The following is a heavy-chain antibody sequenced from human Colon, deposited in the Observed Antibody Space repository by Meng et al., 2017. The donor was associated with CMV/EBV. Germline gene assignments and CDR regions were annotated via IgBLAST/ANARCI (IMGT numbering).Heavy chain of an antibody. CDR2: SSDSGTRT. CDR1: GFTFNNFA. V-gene: IGHV3-23*01. CDR3: AKSDCGGAGCKFLDH. J-gene: IGHJ4*02. Sequence: GGSLRLSCAVSGFTFNNFAMSWVRHAPGTRLEWVSASSDSGTRTAYAGSVKGRFTISRDRTKNTLYLQMNSLTAEDTAIYYCAKSDCGGAGCKFLDHWGQGTLVTVSS. D-gene: IGHD2-21*01.